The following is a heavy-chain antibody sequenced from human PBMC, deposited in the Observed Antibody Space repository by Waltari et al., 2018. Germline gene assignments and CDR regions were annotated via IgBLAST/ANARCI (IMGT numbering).Heavy chain of an antibody. D-gene: IGHD3-9*01. CDR2: INPNSGGT. CDR3: ARDSLRYFDWFFDY. Sequence: QVQLVQSGAEVKKPGASVKVSCKASGYTFTGYYMHWVRQAPGQGLEWMGRINPNSGGTNYAKKFQGRVTMTRYTSISTAYMELSRLRSDDTAVYYCARDSLRYFDWFFDYWGQGTLVTVSS. CDR1: GYTFTGYY. V-gene: IGHV1-2*06. J-gene: IGHJ4*02.